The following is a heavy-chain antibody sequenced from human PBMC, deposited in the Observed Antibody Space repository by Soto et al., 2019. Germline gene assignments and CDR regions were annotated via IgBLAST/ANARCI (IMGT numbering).Heavy chain of an antibody. CDR3: ASGSLLWYYGMDV. D-gene: IGHD3-10*01. J-gene: IGHJ6*02. Sequence: EMQLVESGGGLVQPGGSLRLSCAASGFTSDNYWMHWVRQAPGKGLVWVARIDPDGSSTSYADSVKGRFAISRDNAKNTLYLQMSSLRDEDTAVYYCASGSLLWYYGMDVWGQGTTVIVSS. CDR1: GFTSDNYW. V-gene: IGHV3-74*01. CDR2: IDPDGSST.